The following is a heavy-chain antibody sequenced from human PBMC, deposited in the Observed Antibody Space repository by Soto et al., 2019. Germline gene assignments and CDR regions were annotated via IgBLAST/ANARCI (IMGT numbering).Heavy chain of an antibody. CDR1: GFTFSNAW. D-gene: IGHD1-26*01. CDR3: TAPHDFPRGSIRNFDD. J-gene: IGHJ4*02. V-gene: IGHV3-15*01. Sequence: PGGSLRLSCAASGFTFSNAWMSWVRQAPGKGLEWVGRVKSKTDGGTTDYAAPVKDRFTISRDDSKNTLYLQMNSLKTEDTAVYYSTAPHDFPRGSIRNFDDWGQGTLVTVSS. CDR2: VKSKTDGGTT.